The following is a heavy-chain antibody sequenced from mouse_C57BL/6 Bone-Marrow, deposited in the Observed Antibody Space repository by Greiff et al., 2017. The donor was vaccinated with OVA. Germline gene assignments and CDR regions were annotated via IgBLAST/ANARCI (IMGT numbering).Heavy chain of an antibody. CDR3: ARQLRPHFDY. CDR1: GYTFTSYW. V-gene: IGHV1-53*01. J-gene: IGHJ2*01. Sequence: VKLMESGPVLVKPGASVKMSCKASGYTFTSYWMHWVKQRPGQGLEWIGNINPSNGGTNYNEKFKSKATLTVDKSSSTAYMQLSSLTSEDSAVYYCARQLRPHFDYWGQGTTLTVSS. CDR2: INPSNGGT. D-gene: IGHD3-2*02.